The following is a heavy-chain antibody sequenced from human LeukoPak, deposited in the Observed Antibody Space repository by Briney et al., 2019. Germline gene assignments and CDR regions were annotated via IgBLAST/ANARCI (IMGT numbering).Heavy chain of an antibody. CDR3: ARRDSSGYRNWFDP. CDR1: GYTFTSYG. D-gene: IGHD3-22*01. Sequence: ASVKVSCKASGYTFTSYGISWVRQAPGQGLEWMGIINPSGGGTSYAQKFQGRVTMTRDTSTSTVYMELSSLRSEDTAVYYCARRDSSGYRNWFDPWGQGTLVTVSS. V-gene: IGHV1-46*01. CDR2: INPSGGGT. J-gene: IGHJ5*02.